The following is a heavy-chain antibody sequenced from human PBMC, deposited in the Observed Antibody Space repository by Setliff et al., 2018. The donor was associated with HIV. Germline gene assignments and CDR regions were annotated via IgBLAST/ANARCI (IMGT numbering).Heavy chain of an antibody. CDR1: GFTFGSYW. J-gene: IGHJ3*01. CDR2: IKGDGSKT. Sequence: PGGSLRLSCAASGFTFGSYWMSWVRQAPGQGLEYVAHIKGDGSKTKYVDSVRGRFTISRDNAKKSLYLQMNSLRAEDTAVYYCARVDWAFVSDVWGQGTTVTVSS. D-gene: IGHD3-9*01. CDR3: ARVDWAFVSDV. V-gene: IGHV3-7*03.